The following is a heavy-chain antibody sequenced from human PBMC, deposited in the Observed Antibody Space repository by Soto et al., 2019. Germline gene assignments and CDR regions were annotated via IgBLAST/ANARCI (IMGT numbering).Heavy chain of an antibody. D-gene: IGHD6-13*01. Sequence: QVQLVQSGAEVKKPGASVKVSCKASGYTFTSYAIHLVRQAPGQRLEWMGWINAGNGNTKYSQKFQGRVTITRDTSASTAYMELSSLRSEDTAVYYCARTGSSSWFWFDPWGQGTLVTVSS. J-gene: IGHJ5*02. CDR3: ARTGSSSWFWFDP. CDR1: GYTFTSYA. V-gene: IGHV1-3*01. CDR2: INAGNGNT.